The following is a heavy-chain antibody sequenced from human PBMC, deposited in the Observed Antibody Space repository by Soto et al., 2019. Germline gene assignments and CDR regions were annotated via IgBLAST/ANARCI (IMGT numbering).Heavy chain of an antibody. J-gene: IGHJ6*02. CDR1: GFTFSSYG. V-gene: IGHV3-33*01. CDR2: IWYDGSNK. D-gene: IGHD2-15*01. Sequence: GGSLRLSCAASGFTFSSYGMHWVRQAPGKGLEWVAVIWYDGSNKYYADSVKGRFTISRDNSKNTLYLQMNSLRAEDTAVYYCASDRKGPNIVVVVAATYGMDVWGQGTTVTVSS. CDR3: ASDRKGPNIVVVVAATYGMDV.